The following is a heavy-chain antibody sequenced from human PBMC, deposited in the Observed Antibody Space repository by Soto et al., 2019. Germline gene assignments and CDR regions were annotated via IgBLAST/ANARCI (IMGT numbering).Heavy chain of an antibody. CDR3: ARDAVAREGGTQYYFDY. CDR2: ISGSGGGT. J-gene: IGHJ4*02. D-gene: IGHD6-19*01. CDR1: GFTFSIYG. V-gene: IGHV3-23*01. Sequence: EVQLLESGGGLVQPGGSLRLSCTASGFTFSIYGMDWVRQAPGKGLEWISAISGSGGGTYHADSVKGRFTISRDNSKNPLYLQMSSLRAEDTALYYCARDAVAREGGTQYYFDYWGQGTLVTVSS.